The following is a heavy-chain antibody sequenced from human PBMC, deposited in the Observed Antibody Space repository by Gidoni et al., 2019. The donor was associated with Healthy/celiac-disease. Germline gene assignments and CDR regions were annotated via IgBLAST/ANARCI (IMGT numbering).Heavy chain of an antibody. Sequence: QVQLVQSGAEVKKPGASVKVSCKASGYTFTGYYMHWVRQAPGQGLEWMGWINPNSGGTNYAQKFQSWVTMTRGTSISTAYMELSRLRSDDTAVYYCARARPPERSSSSWYWFDPWGQGTLVTVSS. D-gene: IGHD6-13*01. V-gene: IGHV1-2*04. CDR2: INPNSGGT. CDR1: GYTFTGYY. CDR3: ARARPPERSSSSWYWFDP. J-gene: IGHJ5*02.